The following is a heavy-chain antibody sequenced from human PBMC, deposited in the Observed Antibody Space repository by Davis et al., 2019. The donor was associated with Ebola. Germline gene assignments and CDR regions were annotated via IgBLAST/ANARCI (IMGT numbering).Heavy chain of an antibody. CDR2: VFLGDGDT. CDR1: GFSFSSYW. CDR3: VRPHIVDATSY. V-gene: IGHV5-51*01. J-gene: IGHJ4*02. Sequence: GESLKISCTGSGFSFSSYWIGWARQMPGKVPEWIGIVFLGDGDTRYSPSFQGQVTISADKSISTAYLQWSSLKASDTAMYFCVRPHIVDATSYWGRGTLVTVSS. D-gene: IGHD3-16*02.